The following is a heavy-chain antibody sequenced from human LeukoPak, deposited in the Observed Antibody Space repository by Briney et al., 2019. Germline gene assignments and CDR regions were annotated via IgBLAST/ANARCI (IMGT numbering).Heavy chain of an antibody. Sequence: PGGSLRLSCVVSGFTFSNYAMGWVRQAPGQGLDWVSAISGSGVTAYYADSVKGRFTISRDNSKNTLSLQVSSLRTEDTAVYYCAKDRYSYAFEYSDSWGQGTLVTVSS. CDR1: GFTFSNYA. D-gene: IGHD5-18*01. J-gene: IGHJ4*02. CDR2: ISGSGVTA. CDR3: AKDRYSYAFEYSDS. V-gene: IGHV3-23*01.